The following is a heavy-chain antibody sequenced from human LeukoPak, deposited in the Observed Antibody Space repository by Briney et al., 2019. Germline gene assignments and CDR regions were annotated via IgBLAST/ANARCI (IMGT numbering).Heavy chain of an antibody. Sequence: SVKVPCKASGGTFSSYAISWVRQAPGQGLEWMGGIIPIFGTANYAQKFQGRVTITADKSTSTAYMELSSLRSEDTAVYYCARDGAAVADTYYYYSMDVWGQGTTVTVSS. CDR1: GGTFSSYA. J-gene: IGHJ6*02. V-gene: IGHV1-69*06. D-gene: IGHD6-19*01. CDR3: ARDGAAVADTYYYYSMDV. CDR2: IIPIFGTA.